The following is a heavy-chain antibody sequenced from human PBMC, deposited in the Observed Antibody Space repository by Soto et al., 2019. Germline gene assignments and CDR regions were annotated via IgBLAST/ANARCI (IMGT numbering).Heavy chain of an antibody. D-gene: IGHD3-3*01. CDR2: MSGSGGTT. V-gene: IGHV3-23*01. CDR1: GFTFSNYA. Sequence: EVQLLESGGGLIQPGGSLRLSCAASGFTFSNYAMCWVRQAPGKGLEWVSAMSGSGGTTYYGDSVKGRLTVFRDNSKNALELQMNSQRAEDTDVYYCAKGRSPPVGLVPYYDCWGGVESWGQGTLVTVSS. J-gene: IGHJ5*01. CDR3: AKGRSPPVGLVPYYDCWGGVES.